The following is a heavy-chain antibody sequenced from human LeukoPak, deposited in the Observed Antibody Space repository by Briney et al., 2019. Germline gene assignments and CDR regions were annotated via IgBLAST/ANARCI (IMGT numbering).Heavy chain of an antibody. CDR2: IGITSSYT. D-gene: IGHD1-26*01. CDR1: GFTFGSYS. V-gene: IGHV3-21*01. Sequence: GGSLRLSCAASGFTFGSYSMNWVRQAPGKGLEWVSSIGITSSYTYYADSVKGRFTISRDNAKNSLYLQMNSLRVEDTAVYYCAREWEVLDYWGHGTLVTVSS. CDR3: AREWEVLDY. J-gene: IGHJ4*01.